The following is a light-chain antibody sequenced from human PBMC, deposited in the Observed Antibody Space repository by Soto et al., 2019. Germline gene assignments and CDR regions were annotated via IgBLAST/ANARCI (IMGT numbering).Light chain of an antibody. CDR2: QAS. CDR3: HQYDSYPCT. CDR1: QYINTW. Sequence: DIQMTQSPSTLSASVGDRVTITCRASQYINTWLAWYQQKPGKAPKILIYQASSLESGVPSRFSGSGSGTEFTLTISSLQPDDFATYYCHQYDSYPCTFGQGTKVEIK. J-gene: IGKJ1*01. V-gene: IGKV1-5*03.